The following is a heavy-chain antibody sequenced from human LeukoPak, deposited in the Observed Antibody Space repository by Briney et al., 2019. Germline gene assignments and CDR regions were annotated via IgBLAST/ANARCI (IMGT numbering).Heavy chain of an antibody. D-gene: IGHD6-19*01. CDR3: ARASIAVAVNWFDP. Sequence: ASVKVSCKVSGYTLTELSMHWVRQAPGKGLEWMGGFDPEDGETIYAQKLQGRVTMTTDTSTSTAYMELRSLRSDDTAVYYCARASIAVAVNWFDPWGQGTLVTVSS. J-gene: IGHJ5*02. CDR2: FDPEDGET. CDR1: GYTLTELS. V-gene: IGHV1-24*01.